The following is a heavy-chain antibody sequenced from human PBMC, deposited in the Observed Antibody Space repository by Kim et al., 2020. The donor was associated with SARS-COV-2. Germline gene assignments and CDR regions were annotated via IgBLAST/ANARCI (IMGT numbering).Heavy chain of an antibody. CDR2: ITDXGRTQ. CDR3: ARDGGFTNHDWYFDL. CDR1: GFNFRNYF. V-gene: IGHV3-74*01. Sequence: GGSLRLSCAASGFNFRNYFMNWVRQAPGKGPVWISRITDXGRTQSYAXSVKGRFTTSRDNTKNTLDREXTSLRAEDTAIYYCARDGGFTNHDWYFDLWGRGTRVTVSS. D-gene: IGHD3-16*01. J-gene: IGHJ2*01.